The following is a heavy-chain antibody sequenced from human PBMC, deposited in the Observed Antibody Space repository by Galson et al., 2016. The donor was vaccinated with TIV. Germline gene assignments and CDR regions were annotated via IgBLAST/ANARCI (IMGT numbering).Heavy chain of an antibody. CDR1: DYSISSGYY. CDR2: IYHTGST. Sequence: SETLSLTCTVSDYSISSGYYWGWIRQPPGKGLEWIGNIYHTGSTYSNPSLRSRLTMSVDTSKNQFSLILSSVTAADTAVYYCARDCTSTTCHIYYYGMDVWGQGATVTVSS. J-gene: IGHJ6*02. V-gene: IGHV4-38-2*02. CDR3: ARDCTSTTCHIYYYGMDV. D-gene: IGHD2-2*02.